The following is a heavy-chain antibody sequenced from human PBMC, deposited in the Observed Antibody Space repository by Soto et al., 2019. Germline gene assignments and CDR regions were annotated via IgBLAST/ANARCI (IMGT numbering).Heavy chain of an antibody. D-gene: IGHD6-13*01. CDR3: ARVRFEQQMSHFDY. J-gene: IGHJ4*02. V-gene: IGHV4-39*01. Sequence: PSETLSLTCTVSGGSISSSNYYWGWIRQPPGKRLEYIGSFYYSWSSYYNPSLKSRVTISVDTSKNQFSLQLNSVTPEDTAVYYCARVRFEQQMSHFDYWGQGILVTVSS. CDR1: GGSISSSNYY. CDR2: FYYSWSS.